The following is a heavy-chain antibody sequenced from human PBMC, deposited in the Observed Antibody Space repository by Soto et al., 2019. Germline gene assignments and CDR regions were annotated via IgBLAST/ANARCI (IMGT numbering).Heavy chain of an antibody. Sequence: ASVKGSCKVSGYTLTELSMHWVRQAPGKGLEWMGGFDPEDGETIYAQKFQGRVTMTEDTSTDTAYMELSSLRSEDTAVYYCATAGGWYFDWLFAHGMDVWGQGTTVTVSS. J-gene: IGHJ6*02. CDR2: FDPEDGET. CDR1: GYTLTELS. CDR3: ATAGGWYFDWLFAHGMDV. D-gene: IGHD3-9*01. V-gene: IGHV1-24*01.